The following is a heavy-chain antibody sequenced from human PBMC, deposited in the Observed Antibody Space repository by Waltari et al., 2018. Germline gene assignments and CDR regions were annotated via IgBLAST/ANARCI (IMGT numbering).Heavy chain of an antibody. CDR1: GYSISSGYY. D-gene: IGHD4-17*01. CDR3: ARGTTVTPFDY. Sequence: QVQLHESGPGLVKPSETLSLTCAVSGYSISSGYYWGWIRQPPGKGLEWIGSIYHSGSTYYNPSLKSRVTISVDTSKNQFSLKLSSVTAADTAVYYCARGTTVTPFDYWGQGTLVTVSS. CDR2: IYHSGST. V-gene: IGHV4-38-2*01. J-gene: IGHJ4*02.